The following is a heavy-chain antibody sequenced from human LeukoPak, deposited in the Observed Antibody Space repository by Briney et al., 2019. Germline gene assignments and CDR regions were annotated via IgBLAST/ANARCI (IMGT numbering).Heavy chain of an antibody. J-gene: IGHJ6*03. CDR3: ARLQRYYYYYMDV. Sequence: ASVKVSCKASGYTFTGYYMHWVRQAPGQGLEWMGWINPNSGGTNYAQKFQGRVTMTRDTAISTAYMELSRLRSDDTAVYYCARLQRYYYYYMDVWGKGTTVTVSS. CDR1: GYTFTGYY. CDR2: INPNSGGT. V-gene: IGHV1-2*02.